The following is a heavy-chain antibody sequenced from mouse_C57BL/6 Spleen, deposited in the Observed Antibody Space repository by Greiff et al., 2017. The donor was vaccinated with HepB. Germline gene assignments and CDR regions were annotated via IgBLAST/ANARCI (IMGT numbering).Heavy chain of an antibody. D-gene: IGHD2-5*01. V-gene: IGHV1-26*01. CDR3: ARSPEGSNYFFYAMDY. J-gene: IGHJ4*01. CDR1: GYTFTDYY. CDR2: INPNNGGT. Sequence: EVKLQQSGPELVKPGASVKISCKASGYTFTDYYMNWVKQSHGKSLEWIGDINPNNGGTSYNQKFKGKATLTVDKSSSTAYMELRSLTSEDSAVYYCARSPEGSNYFFYAMDYWGQGTSVTVSS.